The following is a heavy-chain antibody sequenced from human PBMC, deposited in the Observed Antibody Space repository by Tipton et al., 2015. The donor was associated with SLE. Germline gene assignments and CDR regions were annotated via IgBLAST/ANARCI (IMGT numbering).Heavy chain of an antibody. D-gene: IGHD5-24*01. CDR1: GYSVTSGAYY. V-gene: IGHV4-61*02. Sequence: TLSLTCSVSGYSVTSGAYYWGWIRQPAGKGLELIGRFYAGGATSYNSSLKGRVTISLDTSNNQFSLKLNSVTAADTAVYYCARRWLQSYFDYWGQGTLVTVSS. CDR2: FYAGGAT. J-gene: IGHJ4*02. CDR3: ARRWLQSYFDY.